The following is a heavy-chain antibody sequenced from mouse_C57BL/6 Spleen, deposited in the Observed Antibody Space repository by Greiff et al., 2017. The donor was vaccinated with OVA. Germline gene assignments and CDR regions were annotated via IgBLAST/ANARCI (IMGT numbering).Heavy chain of an antibody. V-gene: IGHV1-15*01. CDR1: GYTFTDYE. J-gene: IGHJ2*01. CDR3: TRCTTVVAYYFDY. Sequence: QVQLQQSGAELVRPGASVTLSCKASGYTFTDYEMHWVKQTPVHGLEWIGAIDPETGGTAYNQKFKGKATLTADKSSSTAYLALRSLSSDDSAVYYATRCTTVVAYYFDYWGQGTTLTVSS. D-gene: IGHD1-1*01. CDR2: IDPETGGT.